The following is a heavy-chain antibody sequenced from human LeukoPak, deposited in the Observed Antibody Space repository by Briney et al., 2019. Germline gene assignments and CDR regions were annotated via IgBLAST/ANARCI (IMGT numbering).Heavy chain of an antibody. V-gene: IGHV3-7*03. D-gene: IGHD5-12*01. J-gene: IGHJ4*02. Sequence: TGGSLRLSCAASGFTFRSYWMTWVRQAPGKGLEWVANINQDGSVKYYVDSVKGRFTISRDNAKNSLYLQMNSLRAEDTAVYYCARDRGGEATIDYWGQGTLVTVSS. CDR3: ARDRGGEATIDY. CDR2: INQDGSVK. CDR1: GFTFRSYW.